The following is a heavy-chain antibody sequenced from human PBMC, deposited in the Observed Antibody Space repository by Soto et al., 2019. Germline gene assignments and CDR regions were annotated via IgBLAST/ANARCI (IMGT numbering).Heavy chain of an antibody. Sequence: PGGSLRLSCAASGFTFSNYAMSWVRQAPGKGLEWVSAISFNVGSTYYADSVKGRFTISRDNSKNTLHLQMNSLRAEDTAVYYCAKGNSGYYSDYWGQGTLVTVSS. CDR1: GFTFSNYA. CDR2: ISFNVGST. J-gene: IGHJ4*02. CDR3: AKGNSGYYSDY. V-gene: IGHV3-23*01. D-gene: IGHD3-22*01.